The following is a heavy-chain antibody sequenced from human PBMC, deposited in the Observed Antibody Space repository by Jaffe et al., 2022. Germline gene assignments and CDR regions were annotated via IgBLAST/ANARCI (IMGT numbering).Heavy chain of an antibody. V-gene: IGHV7-4-1*02. J-gene: IGHJ4*02. D-gene: IGHD3-10*01. CDR1: GYTFTTYA. CDR3: ARITSMLRPKPPDY. CDR2: INTNTGNP. Sequence: QVQLVQSGSELKMPGASVKVSCKASGYTFTTYALNWVRQAPGQGLEWMGWINTNTGNPTYAQGFTGRFVFSLDTSVSTAYLQISSLKAEDTAVYYCARITSMLRPKPPDYWGQGTLVTVSS.